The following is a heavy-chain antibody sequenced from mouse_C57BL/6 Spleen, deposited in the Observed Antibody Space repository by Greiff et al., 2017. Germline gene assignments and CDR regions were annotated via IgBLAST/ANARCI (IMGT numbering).Heavy chain of an antibody. V-gene: IGHV1-82*01. CDR1: GYAFSSSW. J-gene: IGHJ2*01. D-gene: IGHD2-4*01. CDR2: IYPGDGDT. Sequence: VMLVESGPELVKPGASVKISCKASGYAFSSSWMNWVKQRPGKGLEWIGRIYPGDGDTNYNGKFKGKATLTADKSSSTAYMQLSSLTSEDSAVYFCARYDYDGVFDYWGQGTTLTVSS. CDR3: ARYDYDGVFDY.